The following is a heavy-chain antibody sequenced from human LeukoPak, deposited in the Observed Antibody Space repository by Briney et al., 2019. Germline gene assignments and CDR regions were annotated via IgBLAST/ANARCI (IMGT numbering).Heavy chain of an antibody. CDR3: ASSADTAMVRLGY. D-gene: IGHD5-18*01. J-gene: IGHJ4*02. V-gene: IGHV4-34*01. CDR2: INHSGST. CDR1: GGSFSGYY. Sequence: RPSETLSLTCAVYGGSFSGYYWSWIRQPPWKGLEWIGEINHSGSTNYNPSLKSRVTISVDTSKNQFSLKLSSVTAADTAVYYCASSADTAMVRLGYWGQGTLVTVSS.